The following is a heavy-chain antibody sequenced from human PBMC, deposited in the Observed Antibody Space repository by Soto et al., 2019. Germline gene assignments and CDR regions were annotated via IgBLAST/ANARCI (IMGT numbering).Heavy chain of an antibody. CDR1: GGSFSGYY. CDR2: INHSGST. J-gene: IGHJ6*02. Sequence: SETLSLTCAVYGGSFSGYYWSWTRQPPGKGLEWIGEINHSGSTNYNPSLKSRVTISVDTSKNQFSLKLSSVTAADTAVYYCANLGLGYCSSTSCYSLYYYYGMDVWGQGTTVTVSS. V-gene: IGHV4-34*01. CDR3: ANLGLGYCSSTSCYSLYYYYGMDV. D-gene: IGHD2-2*01.